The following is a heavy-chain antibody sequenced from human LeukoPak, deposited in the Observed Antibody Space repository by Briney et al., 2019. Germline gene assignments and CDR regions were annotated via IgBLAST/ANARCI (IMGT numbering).Heavy chain of an antibody. V-gene: IGHV1-2*02. Sequence: ASVKVSCKASGYTFTGHYMHWVRQAPGQGLEWMGWINPNSGGTNYAQKFQGRVTMTRDTSISTAYMELSRLRSDDTAVYYCARSWRDYGDYFWFDPWGQGTLVTVSS. CDR2: INPNSGGT. D-gene: IGHD4-17*01. J-gene: IGHJ5*02. CDR3: ARSWRDYGDYFWFDP. CDR1: GYTFTGHY.